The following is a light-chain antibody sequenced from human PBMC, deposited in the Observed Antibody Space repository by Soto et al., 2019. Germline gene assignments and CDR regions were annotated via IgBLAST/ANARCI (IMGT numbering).Light chain of an antibody. J-gene: IGLJ2*01. V-gene: IGLV2-14*01. Sequence: QSALTQPASVSGSPGQSITISCSGTNSDIGAFNYVSWYQQHPHKAPKLIIYEVNKRSSGVSNRFSGSKSGITASLTISGAQAEDEADYYCSSYTDISTVIFGGGTKLTVL. CDR2: EVN. CDR1: NSDIGAFNY. CDR3: SSYTDISTVI.